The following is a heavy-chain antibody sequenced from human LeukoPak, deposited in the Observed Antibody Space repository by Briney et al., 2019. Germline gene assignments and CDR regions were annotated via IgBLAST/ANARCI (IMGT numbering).Heavy chain of an antibody. CDR1: GFTFSSYS. D-gene: IGHD2-21*02. Sequence: PGGSLRLSCAASGFTFSSYSMNWVRQAPGKGLEWVSYISSSSSTIYYADSVKGRFTISRDNAKNSLYLQMNSLRAEDTAVYYCATYCGGDCYSSLDAFDIWGQGTMVTVSS. V-gene: IGHV3-48*04. CDR2: ISSSSSTI. J-gene: IGHJ3*02. CDR3: ATYCGGDCYSSLDAFDI.